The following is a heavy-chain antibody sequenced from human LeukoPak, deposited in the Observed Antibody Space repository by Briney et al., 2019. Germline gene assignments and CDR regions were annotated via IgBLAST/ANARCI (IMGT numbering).Heavy chain of an antibody. CDR2: INHSGST. V-gene: IGHV4-34*01. CDR1: GGSFSGYY. CDR3: AGGLGFPVRLRLTYYMDV. J-gene: IGHJ6*03. D-gene: IGHD5-12*01. Sequence: SETLSLTCAVYGGSFSGYYWSWIRQPPGKGLEWIGEINHSGSTHYKPSLKSRVTISVDTSKNQFPLKLSSVTAADTAVYYCAGGLGFPVRLRLTYYMDVWGKGTTVTVSS.